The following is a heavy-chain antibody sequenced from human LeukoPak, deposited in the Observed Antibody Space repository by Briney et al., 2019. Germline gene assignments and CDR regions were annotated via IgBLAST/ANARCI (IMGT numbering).Heavy chain of an antibody. CDR1: EFTFGSYW. CDR2: IKQDGSEE. Sequence: GGSLRLSCVASEFTFGSYWMSWVRQAPGKGLEWVANIKQDGSEEYYVDSVKGRFTISRDNAKNSLYVQMNSLRAEDTAVYYCARVLYTSGWYYLDYWGQGTLVTVSS. CDR3: ARVLYTSGWYYLDY. V-gene: IGHV3-7*03. J-gene: IGHJ4*02. D-gene: IGHD6-19*01.